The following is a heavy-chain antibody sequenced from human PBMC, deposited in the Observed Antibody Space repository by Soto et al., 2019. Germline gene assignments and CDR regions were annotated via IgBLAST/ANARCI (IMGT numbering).Heavy chain of an antibody. CDR3: AADDMTTFI. J-gene: IGHJ4*02. D-gene: IGHD1-1*01. CDR1: GFTIPSSA. Sequence: SVKVSCKASGFTIPSSAVQWVRQARGQRLEWIGWIVVGSGNTNSAQKFQERVTFTRDMSTSTVYMELSSLKSEDTAVYYCAADDMTTFIWGQGTLVTVSS. V-gene: IGHV1-58*01. CDR2: IVVGSGNT.